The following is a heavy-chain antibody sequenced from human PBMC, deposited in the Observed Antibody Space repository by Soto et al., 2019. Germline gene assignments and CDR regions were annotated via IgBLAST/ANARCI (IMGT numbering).Heavy chain of an antibody. V-gene: IGHV4-34*01. CDR3: ARTHSSGWFLDWFDL. J-gene: IGHJ5*02. Sequence: TSVTMSLPCAVYGGTFSGLYWSWIRQPPRNGLEWIGEINHSGSTNYNPCLKSRVAISVDTSKNQFSLKLSSVTAADTAVYYCARTHSSGWFLDWFDLWGQGTLGTVSS. CDR2: INHSGST. D-gene: IGHD6-19*01. CDR1: GGTFSGLY.